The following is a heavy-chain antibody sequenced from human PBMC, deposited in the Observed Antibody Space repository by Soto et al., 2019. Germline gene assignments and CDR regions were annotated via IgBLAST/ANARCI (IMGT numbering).Heavy chain of an antibody. V-gene: IGHV4-34*01. CDR3: ARGPTKRGYSYYYYYYMDV. J-gene: IGHJ6*03. CDR1: GGSFSGYY. D-gene: IGHD5-18*01. CDR2: INHSGST. Sequence: PSETLSLTCAVYGGSFSGYYWSWIRQPPGKGLEWIGEINHSGSTNYNPSLKSRVTISVDTSKNQFSLKLSSVTAADTAVYYCARGPTKRGYSYYYYYYMDVWGKGTTVTVS.